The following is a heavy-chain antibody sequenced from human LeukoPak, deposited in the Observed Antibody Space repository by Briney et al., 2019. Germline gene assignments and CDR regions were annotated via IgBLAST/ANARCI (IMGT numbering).Heavy chain of an antibody. CDR1: GFTFSSYA. CDR3: AKDGGGNYYGSGSYLVYYMDV. CDR2: ISGSGGST. Sequence: PGGSLRLSCAASGFTFSSYAMSWVRQAPGKGLEWVSAISGSGGSTYYADSVKGRFTISRDNSKNSLYLQMNSLRTEDTALYYCAKDGGGNYYGSGSYLVYYMDVWGKGTTVTISS. D-gene: IGHD3-10*01. V-gene: IGHV3-23*01. J-gene: IGHJ6*03.